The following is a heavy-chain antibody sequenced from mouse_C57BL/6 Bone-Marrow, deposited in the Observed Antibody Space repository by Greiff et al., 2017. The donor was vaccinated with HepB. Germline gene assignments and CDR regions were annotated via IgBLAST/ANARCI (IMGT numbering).Heavy chain of an antibody. CDR1: GYTFTSYW. V-gene: IGHV1-52*01. CDR2: IDPSDSET. CDR3: ARGDYDYDGAY. J-gene: IGHJ3*01. D-gene: IGHD2-4*01. Sequence: VKLKQPGAELVRPGSSVKLSCKASGYTFTSYWMHWVKQRPIQGLEWIGNIDPSDSETHYNQKFKDKATLTVDKSSSTAYMQLSSLTSEDSAVYYCARGDYDYDGAYWGQGTLVTVSA.